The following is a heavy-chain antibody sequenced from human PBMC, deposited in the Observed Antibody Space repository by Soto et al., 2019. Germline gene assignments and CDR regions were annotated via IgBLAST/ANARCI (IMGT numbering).Heavy chain of an antibody. CDR2: IYWDDDK. CDR1: GFSLSTSGVG. J-gene: IGHJ4*02. Sequence: QITLKESGPTLVKPTQTLTLTCTFSGFSLSTSGVGVGWIRQPPGKALEWLALIYWDDDKRYSPSLKSRLTITKDTSKNQVVLTMTSMDPVDTATYYCAHTRLVYDYIWGSYRYNWDYFDYWGQGTLVTVSS. V-gene: IGHV2-5*02. CDR3: AHTRLVYDYIWGSYRYNWDYFDY. D-gene: IGHD3-16*02.